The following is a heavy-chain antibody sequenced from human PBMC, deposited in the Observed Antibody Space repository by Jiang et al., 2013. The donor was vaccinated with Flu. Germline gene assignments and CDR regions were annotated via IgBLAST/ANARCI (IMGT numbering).Heavy chain of an antibody. D-gene: IGHD3-10*01. CDR3: ARGRSGSYSSFGFDY. V-gene: IGHV4-39*07. CDR2: IYYSGST. J-gene: IGHJ4*02. Sequence: TLSLTCTVSGGSISSSSYYWGWIRQPPGKGLEWIGSIYYSGSTYYNPSLKSRVTISVDTSKNQFSLKLSSVTAADTAVYYCARGRSGSYSSFGFDYWGQGTLVTVSS. CDR1: GGSISSSSYY.